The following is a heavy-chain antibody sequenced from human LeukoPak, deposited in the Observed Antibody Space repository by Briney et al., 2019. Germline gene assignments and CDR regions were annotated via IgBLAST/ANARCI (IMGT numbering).Heavy chain of an antibody. CDR1: GYTFTSYD. D-gene: IGHD6-6*01. J-gene: IGHJ5*02. V-gene: IGHV1-8*01. Sequence: ASVKVSCKASGYTFTSYDIKWVRQAPGQGLEWMGWMNPKSGNTGYAQKFQDRVTMTRNTSISTAYMELRSLSSEDTAVYYCARGWRSSENWFDPWGQGTLVTVCS. CDR3: ARGWRSSENWFDP. CDR2: MNPKSGNT.